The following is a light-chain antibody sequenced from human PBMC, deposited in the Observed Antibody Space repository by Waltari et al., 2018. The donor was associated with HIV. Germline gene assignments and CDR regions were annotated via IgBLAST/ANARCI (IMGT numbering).Light chain of an antibody. CDR1: SGHVGGYTY. J-gene: IGLJ3*02. Sequence: SALTQPASVSGSPGHPITTPCPGTSGHVGGYTYAPWYQQPPAKAPKLMIYVVSNRPSVVSNRFSGSKSGNTASLTISGLQAEDEADYYCSSYTSSSTLVFGGGTKLTVL. CDR3: SSYTSSSTLV. V-gene: IGLV2-14*01. CDR2: VVS.